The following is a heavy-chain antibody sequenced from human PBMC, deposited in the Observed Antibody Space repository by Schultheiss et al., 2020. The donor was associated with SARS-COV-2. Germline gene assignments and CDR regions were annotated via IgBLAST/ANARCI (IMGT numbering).Heavy chain of an antibody. CDR3: AKDPGPMVRGVAPNDY. J-gene: IGHJ4*02. CDR1: GFTFSSYA. V-gene: IGHV3-23*01. CDR2: ISGSGGST. D-gene: IGHD3-10*01. Sequence: GESLKISCAASGFTFSSYAMSWVRQAPGKGLEWVSAISGSGGSTYYADSVKGRFTISRDNSKNTLYLQMNSLRAEDTAVYYCAKDPGPMVRGVAPNDYWGQGTLVTVSS.